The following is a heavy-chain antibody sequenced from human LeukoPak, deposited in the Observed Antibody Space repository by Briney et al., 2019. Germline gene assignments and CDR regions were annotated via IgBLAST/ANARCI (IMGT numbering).Heavy chain of an antibody. J-gene: IGHJ4*02. CDR3: ARDDFDFDS. Sequence: GVSVKVSCKASGYTFVTYGISWVRQAPGQGLEWMGWINPHTGDTKNAQKFHDRVTMTADPFTDTAYMELRSLRSDDTAVYYCARDDFDFDSWGQGTLVTVS. V-gene: IGHV1-18*01. CDR1: GYTFVTYG. D-gene: IGHD3/OR15-3a*01. CDR2: INPHTGDT.